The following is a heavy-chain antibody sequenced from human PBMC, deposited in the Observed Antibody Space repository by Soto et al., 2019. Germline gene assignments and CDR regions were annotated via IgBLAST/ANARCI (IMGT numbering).Heavy chain of an antibody. J-gene: IGHJ3*02. CDR1: GFTVSSNY. V-gene: IGHV3-66*01. Sequence: EVQLVESGGGLVQPGGSVRLSCAASGFTVSSNYMSWVRQAPGKGLEWVSVIYSGGSTYYADSVKGRFTISRDNSKNTLYLQMNSLRAEDTAVYYCATPPPGIAAAGMAEQKQDDAFDIWGQGTMVTVSS. CDR2: IYSGGST. D-gene: IGHD6-13*01. CDR3: ATPPPGIAAAGMAEQKQDDAFDI.